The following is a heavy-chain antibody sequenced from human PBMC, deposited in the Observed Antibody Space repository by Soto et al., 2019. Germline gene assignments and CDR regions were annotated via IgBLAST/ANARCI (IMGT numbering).Heavy chain of an antibody. J-gene: IGHJ4*02. Sequence: PSETLSLTCTVSGGSISSGGHYWSWIRQHPGKGLEWIGYIYYSGSTYYNPSLKSRVTISVDTSKNQFSLKLSSVTAADTAVYYCARANFPRISPPDYWGQGTLVTVSS. CDR1: GGSISSGGHY. V-gene: IGHV4-31*03. D-gene: IGHD1-1*01. CDR3: ARANFPRISPPDY. CDR2: IYYSGST.